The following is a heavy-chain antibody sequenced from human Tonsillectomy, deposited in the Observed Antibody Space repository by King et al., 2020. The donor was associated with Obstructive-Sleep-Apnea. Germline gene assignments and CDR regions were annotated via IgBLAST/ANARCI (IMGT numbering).Heavy chain of an antibody. V-gene: IGHV4-61*01. D-gene: IGHD5-24*01. Sequence: PLQESGPGLVKPSETLSLTCTVSGGSVSSTSYYWRWIRQSPGKGLEWIGYIYNSGSTDYNPSLKSRATISIDTSRNQFSLKVNSVTAADTAVYYCARESRWLQSFWGPGTLVTVSS. CDR1: GGSVSSTSYY. J-gene: IGHJ1*01. CDR2: IYNSGST. CDR3: ARESRWLQSF.